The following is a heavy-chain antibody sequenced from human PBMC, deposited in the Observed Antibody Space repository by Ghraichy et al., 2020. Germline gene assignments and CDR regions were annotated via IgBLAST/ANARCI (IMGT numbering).Heavy chain of an antibody. CDR1: GFTFSDYA. CDR3: VKSDCASQGCKLLDY. CDR2: LSGGGDDT. Sequence: GGSLRLSCAGSGFTFSDYAMAWVRQAPGKGLEWVSRLSGGGDDTFYADSVKGRFTVSRDNAKNTVYLQMNSLRSEDTAVYYCVKSDCASQGCKLLDYWAQGTLVTVSS. J-gene: IGHJ4*02. D-gene: IGHD2-8*01. V-gene: IGHV3-23*01.